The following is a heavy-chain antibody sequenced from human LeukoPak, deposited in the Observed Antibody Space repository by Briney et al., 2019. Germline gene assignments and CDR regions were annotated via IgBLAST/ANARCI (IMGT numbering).Heavy chain of an antibody. CDR3: ARDSYYDSSGYPGPFDY. J-gene: IGHJ4*02. D-gene: IGHD3-22*01. V-gene: IGHV1-2*02. Sequence: ASVKVSCKASGYTFTSYGISWVRQAPGQGLEWMGWINPNSGGTNYAQKFQGRVTMTRDTSISTAYMELSRLRSDDTAVYYCARDSYYDSSGYPGPFDYWGQGTLVTVSS. CDR2: INPNSGGT. CDR1: GYTFTSYG.